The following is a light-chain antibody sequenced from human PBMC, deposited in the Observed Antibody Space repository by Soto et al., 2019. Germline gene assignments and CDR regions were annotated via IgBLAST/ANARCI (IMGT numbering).Light chain of an antibody. V-gene: IGKV2D-29*01. CDR2: EVS. CDR3: MQSIQLPIT. Sequence: DIVMTQTPLSLSVTPGQSASMSCKSSQSLLQSDGKTYLFRYLQKPGQPPQLLTYEVSRRLSGVPDRISGSGSGTDFTLKISRVEAVDVGVYYCMQSIQLPITFGQGTRLEIK. J-gene: IGKJ5*01. CDR1: QSLLQSDGKTY.